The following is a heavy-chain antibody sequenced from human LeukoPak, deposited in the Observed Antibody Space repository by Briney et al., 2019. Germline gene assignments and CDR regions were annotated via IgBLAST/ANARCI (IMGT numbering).Heavy chain of an antibody. V-gene: IGHV4-39*01. CDR1: GGSIISSDYH. J-gene: IGHJ3*02. CDR3: ARHCCSGPAKRVFDI. Sequence: SETLSLTCTVSGGSIISSDYHWGWVRQPPGKGLEWIGTISYSGNTDYNPSLRSRVTISVDTPNNQFSLRLGSVTAADTAVYHCARHCCSGPAKRVFDIWGQGTMVTVSS. D-gene: IGHD2-15*01. CDR2: ISYSGNT.